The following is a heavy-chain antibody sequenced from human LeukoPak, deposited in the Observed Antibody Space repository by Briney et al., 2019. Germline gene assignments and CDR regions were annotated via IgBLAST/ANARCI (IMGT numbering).Heavy chain of an antibody. Sequence: GGSLRLSCAASGFTFSSYWMHWVRQAPGKGLVWVSRINSDGSTTNYADSVKGRLTISRDNAKNSLYLQMNSLRADDTAVYYCARDIGRVVDYWGQGTLVTVSS. CDR2: INSDGSTT. D-gene: IGHD3-16*02. V-gene: IGHV3-74*01. J-gene: IGHJ4*02. CDR3: ARDIGRVVDY. CDR1: GFTFSSYW.